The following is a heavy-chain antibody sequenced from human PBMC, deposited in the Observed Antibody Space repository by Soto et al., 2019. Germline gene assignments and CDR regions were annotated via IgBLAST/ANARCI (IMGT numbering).Heavy chain of an antibody. CDR1: GGSISSSSYY. V-gene: IGHV4-39*01. D-gene: IGHD2-21*02. J-gene: IGHJ4*02. Sequence: PSETLSLTCTVSGGSISSSSYYWGWIRQPPGKGLEWIGSIYYSGSTYYNPSLKSRVTITRDTSASTAYMELSSLRSEDTAVYYCARSIVVVTALDYWGQGTLVTVSS. CDR3: ARSIVVVTALDY. CDR2: IYYSGST.